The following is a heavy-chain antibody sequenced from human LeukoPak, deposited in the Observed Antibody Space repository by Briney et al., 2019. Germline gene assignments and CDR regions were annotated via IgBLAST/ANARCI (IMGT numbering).Heavy chain of an antibody. V-gene: IGHV3-21*01. CDR1: GFTFSSYS. D-gene: IGHD3-22*01. Sequence: KPGGSLRLSCAASGFTFSSYSINWVRQAPGKGRDWVSSISSSSSYIYYADSVKGRFTISRDNAKNSLYLQMNSLRAEDTAVYYCAREPYDSSGNGIFDYWGQGTLVTVSS. J-gene: IGHJ4*02. CDR3: AREPYDSSGNGIFDY. CDR2: ISSSSSYI.